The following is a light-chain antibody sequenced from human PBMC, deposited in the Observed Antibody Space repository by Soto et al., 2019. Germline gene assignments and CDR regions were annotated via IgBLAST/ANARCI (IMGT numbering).Light chain of an antibody. CDR3: SSLTSTSTYV. CDR2: EVS. J-gene: IGLJ1*01. V-gene: IGLV2-18*02. Sequence: QSVLTQPPSVSGSPGQSVAISCSGTSSDVGSYNRVSWYQQPPGTAPKVMIYEVSNRPSGVPDRFSGSKSGNTASLTISGLQAEDEADYYCSSLTSTSTYVFGTGTKVTVL. CDR1: SSDVGSYNR.